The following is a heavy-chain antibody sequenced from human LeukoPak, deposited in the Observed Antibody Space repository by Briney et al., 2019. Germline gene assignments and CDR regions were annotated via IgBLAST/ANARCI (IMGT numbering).Heavy chain of an antibody. CDR1: GFTFSNFW. V-gene: IGHV3-7*01. J-gene: IGHJ4*02. CDR3: ARLIVGAIDY. Sequence: PGGSLRLSCAASGFTFSNFWMGWVRQAPGKGLEWAANIKQDGSEKYYVDSVKGRFTISRDNAKSSLYLPMNSLRAEDTAVYYCARLIVGAIDYWGQGTLVTVSS. D-gene: IGHD1-26*01. CDR2: IKQDGSEK.